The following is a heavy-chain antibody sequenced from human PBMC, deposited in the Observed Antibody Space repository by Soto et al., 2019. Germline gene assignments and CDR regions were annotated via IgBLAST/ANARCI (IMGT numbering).Heavy chain of an antibody. Sequence: SETLSLTCTVSGGSISSAGSYWSWIRQHPGKGLEWIGYIYSGSTYYNPSLKSRVTISVDTSKNRFSLKLSSVTAADTAVYYCARDFCSGGSCYFDYWGQGTLVTVS. CDR3: ARDFCSGGSCYFDY. V-gene: IGHV4-31*03. J-gene: IGHJ4*02. CDR1: GGSISSAGSY. D-gene: IGHD2-15*01. CDR2: IYSGST.